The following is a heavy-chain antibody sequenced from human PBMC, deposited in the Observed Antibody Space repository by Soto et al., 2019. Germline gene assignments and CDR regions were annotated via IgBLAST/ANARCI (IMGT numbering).Heavy chain of an antibody. V-gene: IGHV1-69*02. J-gene: IGHJ3*02. Sequence: SVKVSCKASGGTFSSYTIGWVRQAPGQGLEWMGRIIPILGIANYAQKFQGRVTITADKSTSTAYMELSSLRSEDTAVYYCAYYVPDDAFDIWGQGTMVTVSS. CDR3: AYYVPDDAFDI. D-gene: IGHD1-26*01. CDR1: GGTFSSYT. CDR2: IIPILGIA.